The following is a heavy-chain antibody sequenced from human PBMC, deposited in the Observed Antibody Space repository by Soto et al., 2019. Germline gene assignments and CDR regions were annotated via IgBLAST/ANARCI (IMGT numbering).Heavy chain of an antibody. J-gene: IGHJ4*02. CDR3: ARESTQATAAVFDS. D-gene: IGHD6-25*01. Sequence: EVQLVESGGGLVQPGGSLRLSCAASGFTFSSYSMNWVRQAPGEGLEWVSYINSGGRSIYYANSVKGRFTSSRDNAKNSLYLQMNSLRDEDTAVYYCARESTQATAAVFDSWGQGTLVTVSS. CDR1: GFTFSSYS. CDR2: INSGGRSI. V-gene: IGHV3-48*02.